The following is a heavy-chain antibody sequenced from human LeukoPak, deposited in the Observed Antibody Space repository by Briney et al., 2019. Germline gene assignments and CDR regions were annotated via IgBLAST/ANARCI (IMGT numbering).Heavy chain of an antibody. J-gene: IGHJ4*02. D-gene: IGHD1-26*01. V-gene: IGHV3-23*01. CDR2: ISGSGGST. CDR3: AKVTWSGSSEGAFDY. Sequence: GGSLRLSCAASGFTVSSNYMSWVRQAPGKGLEWVSAISGSGGSTYYADSVKGRFTISRDNSKNTLYLQMNSLRAEDTAVYYCAKVTWSGSSEGAFDYWGQGTLVTVSS. CDR1: GFTVSSNY.